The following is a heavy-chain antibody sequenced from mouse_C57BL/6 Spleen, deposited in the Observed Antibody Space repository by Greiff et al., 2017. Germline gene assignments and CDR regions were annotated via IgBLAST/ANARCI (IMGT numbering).Heavy chain of an antibody. V-gene: IGHV1-81*01. CDR2: IYPRSGNT. CDR3: AYGSSYEGYFDV. CDR1: GYTFTSYG. J-gene: IGHJ1*03. D-gene: IGHD1-1*01. Sequence: VQLQQSGAELARPGASVKLSCKASGYTFTSYGISWVKQRTGQGLEWIGEIYPRSGNTYYNEKFKGKATLTADKSSSTAYMELRSLTSEDSAVYFCAYGSSYEGYFDVWGTGTTVTVSS.